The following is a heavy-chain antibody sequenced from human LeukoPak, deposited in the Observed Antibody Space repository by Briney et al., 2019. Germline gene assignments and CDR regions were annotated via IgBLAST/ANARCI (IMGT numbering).Heavy chain of an antibody. Sequence: PGGSLRLSCAASGLTFSSYWMSWVRQAPGKGLEWVANIKQDGSEKYYVDSVEGRFTISRDNAKNSLYLQMNSLRAEDTAVYYCARVSYYYYGSGSYSQDAFDIWGQGTMVTVSS. CDR1: GLTFSSYW. CDR2: IKQDGSEK. D-gene: IGHD3-10*01. J-gene: IGHJ3*02. V-gene: IGHV3-7*01. CDR3: ARVSYYYYGSGSYSQDAFDI.